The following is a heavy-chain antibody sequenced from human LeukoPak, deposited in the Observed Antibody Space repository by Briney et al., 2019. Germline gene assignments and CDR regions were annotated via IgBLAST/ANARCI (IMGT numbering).Heavy chain of an antibody. V-gene: IGHV1-69*06. J-gene: IGHJ3*02. CDR2: IIPIFGTA. CDR3: ARGLSIYYGSGSYYKNDAFDI. Sequence: ASVKVSCKASGYTFTSYGISWVRQAPGQGLEWMGGIIPIFGTANYAQKFQGRVTITADKSTSTAYMELSSLRSEDTAVYYCARGLSIYYGSGSYYKNDAFDIWGQGTMVTVSS. CDR1: GYTFTSYG. D-gene: IGHD3-10*01.